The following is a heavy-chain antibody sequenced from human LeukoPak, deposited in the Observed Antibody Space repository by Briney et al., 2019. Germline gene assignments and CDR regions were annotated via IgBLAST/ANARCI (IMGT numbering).Heavy chain of an antibody. CDR2: ISGTSNTI. Sequence: PGGSLRLSCVASGFTFSTYSMNWVRQAPGKGLEWVSYISGTSNTIYYADSVKGRFTISRDNAKNSLYLQVNSLRAEDTAVYYCASLFGSGPNWFDPWGQETLVTVSS. CDR3: ASLFGSGPNWFDP. V-gene: IGHV3-48*01. D-gene: IGHD3-10*01. J-gene: IGHJ5*02. CDR1: GFTFSTYS.